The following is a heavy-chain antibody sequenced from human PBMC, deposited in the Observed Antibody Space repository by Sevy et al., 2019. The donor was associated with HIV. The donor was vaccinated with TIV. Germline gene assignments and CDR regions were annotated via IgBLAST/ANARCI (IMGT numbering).Heavy chain of an antibody. J-gene: IGHJ4*02. CDR1: GYTFTSYY. Sequence: APVKVSCKASGYTFTSYYMHWVRQAPGQGLEWMGIINPSGGSTSYAQKFQGRVTMTRDTSTSTVYMELSSLRSEDTAVYYCARVDTAMGIDYWGQGTLVTVSS. CDR3: ARVDTAMGIDY. CDR2: INPSGGST. D-gene: IGHD5-18*01. V-gene: IGHV1-46*01.